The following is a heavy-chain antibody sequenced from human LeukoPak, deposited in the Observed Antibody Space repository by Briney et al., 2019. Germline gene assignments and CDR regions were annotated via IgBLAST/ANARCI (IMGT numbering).Heavy chain of an antibody. D-gene: IGHD4-23*01. Sequence: ASVKVSCKASGYTFSDYYIHWVRQAPGQGLEWMGWIKASSGGSHFTQKFQGSVTMTRDTSISTAYLELTGLKSDDTAVYYCGYGGNSVDYWGQGTLVTVSS. CDR1: GYTFSDYY. CDR2: IKASSGGS. CDR3: GYGGNSVDY. V-gene: IGHV1-2*02. J-gene: IGHJ4*02.